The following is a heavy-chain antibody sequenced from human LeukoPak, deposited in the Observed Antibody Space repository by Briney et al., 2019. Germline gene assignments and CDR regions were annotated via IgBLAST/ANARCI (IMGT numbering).Heavy chain of an antibody. CDR3: ARGGGYSSSWPLGFDY. CDR1: GGSISSGGYY. CDR2: IYYSGST. Sequence: SQTLSLTCTVSGGSISSGGYYWSWIRQPPGKGLEWIGYIYYSGSTNYNPSLKSRVTISVDTSKNQFSLKLSSVTAADTAVYYCARGGGYSSSWPLGFDYWGQGTLVTVSS. J-gene: IGHJ4*02. D-gene: IGHD6-13*01. V-gene: IGHV4-61*08.